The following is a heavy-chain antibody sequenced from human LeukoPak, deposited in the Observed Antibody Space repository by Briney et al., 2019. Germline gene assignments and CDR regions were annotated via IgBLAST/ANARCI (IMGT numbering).Heavy chain of an antibody. CDR2: MYYTGGT. D-gene: IGHD1-26*01. CDR3: AGEVGATSPYYYYMDV. J-gene: IGHJ6*03. Sequence: PSETLSLTCTVSGGSISSSTYYWGWIRQPPGKGPEWVGSMYYTGGTYYNPSLKSRVTISVDTSKNQFSLKLSSVTAADTAVYYCAGEVGATSPYYYYMDVWGKGTTVTVSS. CDR1: GGSISSSTYY. V-gene: IGHV4-39*07.